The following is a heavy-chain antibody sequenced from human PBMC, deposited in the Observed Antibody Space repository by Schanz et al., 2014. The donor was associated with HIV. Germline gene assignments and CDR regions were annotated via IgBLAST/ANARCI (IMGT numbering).Heavy chain of an antibody. CDR2: ISYDGSNK. V-gene: IGHV3-30*18. CDR1: GFTFSSYG. CDR3: AKDGSWEAFDVFDI. D-gene: IGHD1-26*01. J-gene: IGHJ3*02. Sequence: QELLVESGGGVVQPGRSLRLSCAVSGFTFSSYGMHWVRQAPGKGLEWVAVISYDGSNKYYADSVKGRFTISRDNSKNTLYLQMNSLRAEDTAVYYCAKDGSWEAFDVFDIWGQGTMVTVSS.